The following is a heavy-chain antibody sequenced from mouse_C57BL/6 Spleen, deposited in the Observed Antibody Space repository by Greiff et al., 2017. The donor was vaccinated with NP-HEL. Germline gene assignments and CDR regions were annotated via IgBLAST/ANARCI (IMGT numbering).Heavy chain of an antibody. CDR3: ARLGRDHWYFDV. J-gene: IGHJ1*03. Sequence: VQLKQSGPELVKPGASVKISCKASGYSFTGYYMNWVKQSPEKSLEWIGEINPSTGGTTYNQKFKAKATLTVDKSSSTAYMQLKSLTSEDSAVYYCARLGRDHWYFDVWGTGTTVTVSS. D-gene: IGHD4-1*01. V-gene: IGHV1-42*01. CDR2: INPSTGGT. CDR1: GYSFTGYY.